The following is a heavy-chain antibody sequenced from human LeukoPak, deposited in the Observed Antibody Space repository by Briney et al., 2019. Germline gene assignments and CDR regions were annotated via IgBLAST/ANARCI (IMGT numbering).Heavy chain of an antibody. D-gene: IGHD4-17*01. CDR2: ISVYNGHT. Sequence: ASVKVSCKASGYTFTSYGISWVRQAPGQGLEWVGWISVYNGHTNSAEKLQGRVTMTTDTSTSTAYMELRSLRSDDTAVYYCARATDYGDYSYYYYYYMDVWGKGTTVTVSS. CDR1: GYTFTSYG. V-gene: IGHV1-18*01. J-gene: IGHJ6*03. CDR3: ARATDYGDYSYYYYYYMDV.